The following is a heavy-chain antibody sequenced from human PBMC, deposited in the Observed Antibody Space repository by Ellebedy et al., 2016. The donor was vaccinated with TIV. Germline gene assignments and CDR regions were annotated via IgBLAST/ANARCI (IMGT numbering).Heavy chain of an antibody. CDR1: GFTFRDYT. V-gene: IGHV3-23*05. J-gene: IGHJ4*02. D-gene: IGHD3-10*01. CDR3: AKVGPMVRGDFDY. Sequence: GESLKISXAASGFTFRDYTMNWVRQIPGKGLEWVSVILGNGKSPAYADSVRGRFTISRDNSGNSLYLQMNSLRAEDTAVYYCAKVGPMVRGDFDYWGQGTLVTVSS. CDR2: ILGNGKSP.